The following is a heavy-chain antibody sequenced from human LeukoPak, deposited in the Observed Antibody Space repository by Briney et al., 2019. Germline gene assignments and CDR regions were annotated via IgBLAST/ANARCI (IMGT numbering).Heavy chain of an antibody. CDR2: IYYSGST. D-gene: IGHD2-15*01. V-gene: IGHV4-4*02. CDR3: ARQDIVVVVAATDYFDY. J-gene: IGHJ4*02. Sequence: PSGTLSLTCAVSGGSISSSNWWSWVRQPPGKGLEWIGSIYYSGSTYYNPSLKSRVTISVDTSKNQFSLKLSSVTAADTAVYYCARQDIVVVVAATDYFDYWGQGTLVTVSS. CDR1: GGSISSSNW.